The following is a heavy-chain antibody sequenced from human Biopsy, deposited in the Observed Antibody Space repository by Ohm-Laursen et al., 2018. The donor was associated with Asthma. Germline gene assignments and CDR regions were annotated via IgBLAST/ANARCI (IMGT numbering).Heavy chain of an antibody. CDR3: ARVRGAFYESSVKNAFDV. Sequence: PSQTLSLTCTVSGGSIGIYYWGWIRQPPGKGQEYIGYTHYSGTTNTDPSLTGRVTMSVDTSKNQFSLKVTSVTAADTAVYFCARVRGAFYESSVKNAFDVWGQGTMVTVSS. D-gene: IGHD3-22*01. CDR1: GGSIGIYY. J-gene: IGHJ3*01. V-gene: IGHV4-59*01. CDR2: THYSGTT.